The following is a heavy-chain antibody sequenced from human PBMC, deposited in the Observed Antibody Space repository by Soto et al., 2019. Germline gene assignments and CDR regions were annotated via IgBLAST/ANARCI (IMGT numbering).Heavy chain of an antibody. CDR2: ISAYNGNT. Sequence: ASVKVSCKASGYTFTSYGISWVRQAPGQGLEWMGWISAYNGNTNYAQKLQGRVTMTTDTSTSTAYMELRSLRSDDTAVYYCARDSPGGELIVVVPAAIDYWGQGTLVTVSS. D-gene: IGHD2-2*01. V-gene: IGHV1-18*01. J-gene: IGHJ4*02. CDR1: GYTFTSYG. CDR3: ARDSPGGELIVVVPAAIDY.